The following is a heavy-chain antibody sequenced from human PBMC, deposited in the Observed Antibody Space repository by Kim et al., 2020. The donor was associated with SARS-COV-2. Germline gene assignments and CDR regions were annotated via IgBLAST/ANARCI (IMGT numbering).Heavy chain of an antibody. Sequence: KYYVDSGKCRFTISRDNDKKSLYLQMNSLRAEDTAVYYCARVESSSWYFLYWGQGTLVTVSS. D-gene: IGHD6-13*01. V-gene: IGHV3-7*01. CDR2: K. CDR3: ARVESSSWYFLY. J-gene: IGHJ4*02.